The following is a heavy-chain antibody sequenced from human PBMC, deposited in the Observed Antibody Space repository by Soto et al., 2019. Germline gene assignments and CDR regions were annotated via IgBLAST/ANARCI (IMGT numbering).Heavy chain of an antibody. Sequence: PSETLSLTCTVSGGSISSYYWSWIRQPPGKGLEWIGYIYYSGSTKYNPSLKSRVTISVDTSKNQFYLKLSSVTAADTAVYYCAGFYCSGGSCYLDAFDIWGQGTMVTVS. CDR1: GGSISSYY. J-gene: IGHJ3*02. CDR2: IYYSGST. D-gene: IGHD2-15*01. V-gene: IGHV4-59*08. CDR3: AGFYCSGGSCYLDAFDI.